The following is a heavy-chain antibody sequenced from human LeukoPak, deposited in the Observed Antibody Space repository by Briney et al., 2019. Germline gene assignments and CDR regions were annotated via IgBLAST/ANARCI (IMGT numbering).Heavy chain of an antibody. CDR2: IYPGDSDT. CDR3: ARPSGWITDAFDI. CDR1: GYSFTSYW. D-gene: IGHD6-19*01. Sequence: GESLKISCKGSGYSFTSYWIGWVRQMPGEGLEWMGIIYPGDSDTRYSPSFNGQDTISADKSISIAYLQWSSLKASDTAMYYCARPSGWITDAFDIWGQGTMVTVSS. V-gene: IGHV5-51*01. J-gene: IGHJ3*02.